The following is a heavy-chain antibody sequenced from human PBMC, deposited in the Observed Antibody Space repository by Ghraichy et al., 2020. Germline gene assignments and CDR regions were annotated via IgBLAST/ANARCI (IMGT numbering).Heavy chain of an antibody. D-gene: IGHD3-3*01. Sequence: GGSLRLSCAASGFTFSGHAMSWVRQAPGKGLEWVSAICGSGGSTYYADSVKGRFTISRDNSKNTLFLQMNSLRAEDTAVYYCAKQMYYDFWSGYYKWGQGALVTVSS. V-gene: IGHV3-23*01. CDR2: ICGSGGST. CDR3: AKQMYYDFWSGYYK. J-gene: IGHJ4*02. CDR1: GFTFSGHA.